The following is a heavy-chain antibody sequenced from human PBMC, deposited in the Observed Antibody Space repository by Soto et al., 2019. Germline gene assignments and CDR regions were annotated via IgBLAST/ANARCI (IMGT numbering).Heavy chain of an antibody. Sequence: XXTLSLACAVYGGSFSGYYWRWIRQPPGKGLEWIGEIKHSGSTNYNPSLKSRVTISVDTSKNQFSLKLRSVTAADTAVYYCARGDILTGYVYWGQGTLVTVSS. CDR3: ARGDILTGYVY. D-gene: IGHD3-9*01. CDR1: GGSFSGYY. V-gene: IGHV4-34*01. J-gene: IGHJ4*02. CDR2: IKHSGST.